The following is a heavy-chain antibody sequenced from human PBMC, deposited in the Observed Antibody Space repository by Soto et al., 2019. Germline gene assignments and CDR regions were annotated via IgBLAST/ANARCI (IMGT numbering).Heavy chain of an antibody. D-gene: IGHD3-16*02. CDR1: GFTFSSYA. CDR3: ARDLRLGELSLPNFDI. CDR2: ISYDGSNK. V-gene: IGHV3-30-3*01. Sequence: PGGSLRLSCAASGFTFSSYAMHWVRQAPGKGLEWVAVISYDGSNKYYADSVKGRFTISRDNSKNTLYLQMNSLRAEDTAVYYCARDLRLGELSLPNFDIWGQGTMVTVSS. J-gene: IGHJ3*02.